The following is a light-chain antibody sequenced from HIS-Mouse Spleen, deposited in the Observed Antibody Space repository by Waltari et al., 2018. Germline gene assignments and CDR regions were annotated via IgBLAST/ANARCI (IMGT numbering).Light chain of an antibody. Sequence: SYELTQPPSVSVSPGQTARITCSGDALPKKSPYWYQQKYGQAPVLVIYEDSKRPSGIPERFSGSSSGTMATLTISGAQVEDEADYYCYSTDSSGNHRVFGGGTKLTVL. V-gene: IGLV3-10*01. J-gene: IGLJ2*01. CDR3: YSTDSSGNHRV. CDR2: EDS. CDR1: ALPKKS.